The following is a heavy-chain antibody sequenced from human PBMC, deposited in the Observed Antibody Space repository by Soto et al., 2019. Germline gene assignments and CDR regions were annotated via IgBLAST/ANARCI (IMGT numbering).Heavy chain of an antibody. Sequence: SVKVSCKASGGTFSSYAISWVRQAPGQGLEWMGGIIPIFGTANYAQKFQGRVTITADESTSTAYMELSSLRSEDTAVYYCATGPLSRVLVPAAMGWFDSWGQGTLVTVSS. CDR1: GGTFSSYA. J-gene: IGHJ5*01. D-gene: IGHD2-2*01. V-gene: IGHV1-69*13. CDR3: ATGPLSRVLVPAAMGWFDS. CDR2: IIPIFGTA.